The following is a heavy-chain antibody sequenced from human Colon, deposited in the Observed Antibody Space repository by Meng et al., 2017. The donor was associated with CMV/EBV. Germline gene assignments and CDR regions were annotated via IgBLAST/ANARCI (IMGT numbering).Heavy chain of an antibody. Sequence: VEWGDPGGVVAQPGRSLRFSFAASGFIFSTYAMYWVRQAPGKGLESVAVRSYDGNNQYSSDSVQGRFTISRDNSKNALFLQMNSLRADDTSVYYCARGPSYSHYFDYWGQGTLVTVSS. CDR2: RSYDGNNQ. CDR3: ARGPSYSHYFDY. CDR1: GFIFSTYA. V-gene: IGHV3-30*14. J-gene: IGHJ4*02. D-gene: IGHD4-11*01.